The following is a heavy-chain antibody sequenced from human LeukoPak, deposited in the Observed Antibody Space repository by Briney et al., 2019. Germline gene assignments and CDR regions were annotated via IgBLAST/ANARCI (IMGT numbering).Heavy chain of an antibody. CDR2: IEDDGDKK. J-gene: IGHJ4*01. CDR1: GFTFSNYW. V-gene: IGHV3-7*01. Sequence: GGSLRLSCAASGFTFSNYWMTWVRQAPGKGLEWVASIEDDGDKKNYGDSVKGRFTISRDNAENSLYLQMNILRVEDTAVYFCARDLNWTHVGYWGHGALLTASS. CDR3: ARDLNWTHVGY. D-gene: IGHD1-1*01.